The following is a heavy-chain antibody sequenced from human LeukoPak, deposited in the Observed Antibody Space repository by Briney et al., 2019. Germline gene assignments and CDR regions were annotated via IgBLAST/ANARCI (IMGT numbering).Heavy chain of an antibody. D-gene: IGHD6-13*01. J-gene: IGHJ4*02. Sequence: SETLSLTCTVSYGSISDISYYWGWIRQPPGKGLEWIGSIYYSGSTYYNPSLKSRVTISVDTSKNQFSLKLSSVTAADTAVYYCARGGAAGTFDYWGQGTLVTVSS. CDR1: YGSISDISYY. V-gene: IGHV4-39*07. CDR3: ARGGAAGTFDY. CDR2: IYYSGST.